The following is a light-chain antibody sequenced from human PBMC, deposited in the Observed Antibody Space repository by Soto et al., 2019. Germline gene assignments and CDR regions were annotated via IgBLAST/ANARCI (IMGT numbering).Light chain of an antibody. CDR2: DNN. J-gene: IGLJ1*01. Sequence: QSVLTQPPSVSAAPGQRVTISCSGSKSNIGSNYVSWYQQFPGTAPKLVIYDNNDRPPGIRDRFSGSKSGTSATLGITGLETGDEADYYCGTWDGSLRAYVFGTGTKVTVL. CDR1: KSNIGSNY. CDR3: GTWDGSLRAYV. V-gene: IGLV1-51*01.